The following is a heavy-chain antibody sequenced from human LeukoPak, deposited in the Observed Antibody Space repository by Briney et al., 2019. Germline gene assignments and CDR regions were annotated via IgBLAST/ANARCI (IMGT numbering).Heavy chain of an antibody. CDR1: GFTFSSYW. CDR3: ARVPSAVVTPSLFDY. V-gene: IGHV3-7*01. Sequence: GGSLRLSCAASGFTFSSYWMSWVRQAPGKGLEWVANIKQDGSEKYYVDSVKGRFTISRDNAKNSLYLQMNSLRAEDTAVYYCARVPSAVVTPSLFDYWGQGTLVTVSS. D-gene: IGHD4-23*01. J-gene: IGHJ4*02. CDR2: IKQDGSEK.